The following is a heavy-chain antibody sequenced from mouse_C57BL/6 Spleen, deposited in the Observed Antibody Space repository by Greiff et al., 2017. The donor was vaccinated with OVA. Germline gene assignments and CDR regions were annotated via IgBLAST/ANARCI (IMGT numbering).Heavy chain of an antibody. Sequence: EVQRVESGGGLVKPGGSLKLSCAASGFTFSSYAMSWVRQTPEKRLEWVATISDGGSYTYYPDNVKGRFTISRDNAKNNLYLQMSHLKSEDTAMYYCARGHYGSSLFDYWGQGTTLTVSS. D-gene: IGHD1-1*01. V-gene: IGHV5-4*01. CDR2: ISDGGSYT. J-gene: IGHJ2*01. CDR1: GFTFSSYA. CDR3: ARGHYGSSLFDY.